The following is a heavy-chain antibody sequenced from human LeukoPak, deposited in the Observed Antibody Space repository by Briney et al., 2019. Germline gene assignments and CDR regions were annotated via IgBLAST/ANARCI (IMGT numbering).Heavy chain of an antibody. CDR3: ARTMVRGVRYFDY. J-gene: IGHJ4*02. D-gene: IGHD3-10*01. Sequence: PGGSLRLSCAASGFTFSSYAMSWVRQAPGKGLEWVSYISSSSSTIYYADSVKGRFTISRDNAKNSLYLQMNSLRAEDTAVYYCARTMVRGVRYFDYWGQGTLVTVSS. V-gene: IGHV3-48*04. CDR2: ISSSSSTI. CDR1: GFTFSSYA.